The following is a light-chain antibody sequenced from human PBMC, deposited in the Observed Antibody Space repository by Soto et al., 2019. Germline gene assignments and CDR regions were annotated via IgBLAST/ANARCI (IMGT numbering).Light chain of an antibody. V-gene: IGKV1-39*01. J-gene: IGKJ4*01. CDR3: QQSYSMPRT. CDR2: AAS. CDR1: QSISSY. Sequence: QMTQSPSSLSASVGDRVTITCRASQSISSYLNWYQQKPRKAPKLLIYAASSLQSGVPSRFSGSGSGTDFTVTIISLQPEDFATYYCQQSYSMPRTFAGGTKV.